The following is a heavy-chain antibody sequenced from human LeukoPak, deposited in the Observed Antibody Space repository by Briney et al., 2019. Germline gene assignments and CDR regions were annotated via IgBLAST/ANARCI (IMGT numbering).Heavy chain of an antibody. Sequence: GGSLRLSCAASGFTFSSYAMHWVRQAPGKGLEWVAVISYDGSNKYYADSVKGRFTISRDNSKNTLYLQMNSLRAEDTAVYYCARAGGSSTWYVWYFQHWGQGTLVTVSS. CDR3: ARAGGSSTWYVWYFQH. V-gene: IGHV3-30-3*01. D-gene: IGHD6-13*01. CDR1: GFTFSSYA. J-gene: IGHJ1*01. CDR2: ISYDGSNK.